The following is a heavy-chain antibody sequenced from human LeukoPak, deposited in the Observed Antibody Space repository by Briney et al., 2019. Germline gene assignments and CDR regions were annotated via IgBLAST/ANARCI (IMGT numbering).Heavy chain of an antibody. CDR3: ARDLDWILFDY. V-gene: IGHV3-74*03. Sequence: GGSLRLSCAASGFTYSTYWMHWVRQAPGKGLVWVSRIRPEGTTTAYADSVKGRFTISRDNAKNTLFLQMNSLSAEDTAVYYCARDLDWILFDYWGQGTLVTVSS. CDR2: IRPEGTTT. D-gene: IGHD3-9*01. J-gene: IGHJ4*02. CDR1: GFTYSTYW.